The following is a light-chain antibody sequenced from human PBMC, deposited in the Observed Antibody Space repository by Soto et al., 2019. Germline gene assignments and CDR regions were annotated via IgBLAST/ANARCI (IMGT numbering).Light chain of an antibody. CDR2: DAS. Sequence: DIQMTQSPSTLSASVGDRVTITCRASENIGAWLAWYQQQPGKAPKLLIYDASALPRGVPSRFSGSGSGTDFTLTLSGLQPDDFATYFCQQYDAYPWTFGQGTKVDI. CDR3: QQYDAYPWT. J-gene: IGKJ1*01. CDR1: ENIGAW. V-gene: IGKV1-5*01.